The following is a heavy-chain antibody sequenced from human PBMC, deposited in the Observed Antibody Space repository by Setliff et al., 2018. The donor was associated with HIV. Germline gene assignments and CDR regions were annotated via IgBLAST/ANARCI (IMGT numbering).Heavy chain of an antibody. CDR1: GGTFTRNC. CDR2: ILPFFDTA. D-gene: IGHD3-22*01. Sequence: SVKVSCKVSGGTFTRNCISWVRQAPGQGLEWMGGILPFFDTANYAQKFQGRVTITADESTSTAYMQLSSLRSDDTAVYYCARGRNYDSSGYGDYYYYMDVWGKGTTVTVS. V-gene: IGHV1-69*13. CDR3: ARGRNYDSSGYGDYYYYMDV. J-gene: IGHJ6*03.